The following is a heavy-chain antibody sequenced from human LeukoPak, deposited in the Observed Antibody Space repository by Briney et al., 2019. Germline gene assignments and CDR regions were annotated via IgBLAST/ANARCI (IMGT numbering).Heavy chain of an antibody. D-gene: IGHD3-3*01. CDR2: IYHSGST. J-gene: IGHJ6*03. CDR1: GYSISSGYY. Sequence: SETLSLTCTVSGYSISSGYYWGWIRQPPGKGLEWVGSIYHSGSTYYNPSLKSRVTISVDTSKNQFSLKLSSVTAADTAVYYYARGGRFLEWFRPRDYYYYMDVWGKGTTVTVSS. V-gene: IGHV4-38-2*02. CDR3: ARGGRFLEWFRPRDYYYYMDV.